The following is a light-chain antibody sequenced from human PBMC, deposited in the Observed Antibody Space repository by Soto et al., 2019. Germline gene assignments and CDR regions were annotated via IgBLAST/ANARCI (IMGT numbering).Light chain of an antibody. Sequence: DIQMTLSPSSLSASVGDRVTITCRASQSISSHLNWYQQKPGKAPQLLIYEASSLQGGVPSRFSGSGSGTDFTLTISRLQADDFAIYYCQQRYSMPLTFGPGTRVDIK. CDR3: QQRYSMPLT. CDR1: QSISSH. V-gene: IGKV1-39*01. J-gene: IGKJ3*01. CDR2: EAS.